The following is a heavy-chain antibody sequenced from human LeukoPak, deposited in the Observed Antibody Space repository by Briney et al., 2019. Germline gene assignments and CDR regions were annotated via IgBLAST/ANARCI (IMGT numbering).Heavy chain of an antibody. CDR2: IYYSGTT. D-gene: IGHD2-21*02. V-gene: IGHV4-59*01. CDR3: ARYGDPKYYFDY. CDR1: GGSISSYY. Sequence: SETLSLTCTVSGGSISSYYWSWIRQPPGKGLEWIGYIYYSGTTNYNPSLKSRVTISVDTSKNQFSLKLSSVTAADTAVYYCARYGDPKYYFDYWGQGTLVTVSS. J-gene: IGHJ4*02.